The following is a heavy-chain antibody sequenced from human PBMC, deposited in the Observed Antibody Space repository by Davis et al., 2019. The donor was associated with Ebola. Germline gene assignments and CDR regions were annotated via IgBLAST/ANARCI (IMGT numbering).Heavy chain of an antibody. CDR3: ARDSELGVFFDY. D-gene: IGHD3-10*01. CDR2: ISSSGSTI. V-gene: IGHV3-48*03. CDR1: GFTFSSYE. Sequence: PGGSLRLSCAASGFTFSSYEMNWVRQAPGKGLEWVSYISSSGSTIYYADSVKGRFTISRDNAKNSLYLQMNSLRAEDTAVYYCARDSELGVFFDYWGQGTLVTVSS. J-gene: IGHJ4*02.